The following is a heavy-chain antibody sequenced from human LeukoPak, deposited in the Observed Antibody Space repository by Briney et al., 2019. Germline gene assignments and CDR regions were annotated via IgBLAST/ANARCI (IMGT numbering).Heavy chain of an antibody. J-gene: IGHJ6*02. CDR2: INPSGDST. D-gene: IGHD3-22*01. Sequence: ASVKVSCKASGYTFTSYDMHWVRQAPGQGLEWMEIINPSGDSTSYAQKFQGRVTMTRDTSTSTVYMELSSLRSEDTAVYYCARAFRYNYDSSGLHYYYGMDVWGQGTTVTVSS. CDR1: GYTFTSYD. CDR3: ARAFRYNYDSSGLHYYYGMDV. V-gene: IGHV1-46*01.